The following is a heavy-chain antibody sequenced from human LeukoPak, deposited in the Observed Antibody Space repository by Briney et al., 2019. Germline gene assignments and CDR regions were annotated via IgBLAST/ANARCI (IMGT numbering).Heavy chain of an antibody. CDR1: GFTLSSYA. Sequence: GGSLRLSCVVSGFTLSSYAMSWVRQAPGKGLECVSVIYSGGNTYYADSVKGRFTISRDKSKNTLYLQMNSLRAEDTAVYYCARKTDSGGQGDYWGPGTLVTVSS. J-gene: IGHJ4*02. CDR3: ARKTDSGGQGDY. CDR2: IYSGGNT. V-gene: IGHV3-66*01. D-gene: IGHD3-22*01.